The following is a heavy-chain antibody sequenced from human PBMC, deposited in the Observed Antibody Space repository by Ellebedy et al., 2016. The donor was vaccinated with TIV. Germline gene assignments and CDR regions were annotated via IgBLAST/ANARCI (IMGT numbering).Heavy chain of an antibody. V-gene: IGHV3-15*07. D-gene: IGHD6-19*01. J-gene: IGHJ4*02. Sequence: PGGSLRLSCAASGFAFSNAWMNWARQAPGKGLEWVGRIKRKTDGGTTDYAAPVKGRFTISRDDSINTLYLQMNSLKTDDTAVYYCTTHWYNSGWGVDYWGQGSLVTVSS. CDR1: GFAFSNAW. CDR3: TTHWYNSGWGVDY. CDR2: IKRKTDGGTT.